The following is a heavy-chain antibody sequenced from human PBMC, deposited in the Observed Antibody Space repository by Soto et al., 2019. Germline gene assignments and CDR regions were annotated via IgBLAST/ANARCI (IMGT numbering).Heavy chain of an antibody. CDR2: IIPVVGNT. D-gene: IGHD3-10*01. CDR1: GRSFSSDG. J-gene: IGHJ6*02. Sequence: QLQLEQSGPEVKKPGSSVKVSCKASGRSFSSDGVSWVRQAPGQGLEWMGGIIPVVGNTKYVQRFQGRLTITADKSTSTVYMEMSSLSSEDTAVYFCARGQYYSSGSAATSYFYFGIDVWGQGTTVIVSS. CDR3: ARGQYYSSGSAATSYFYFGIDV. V-gene: IGHV1-69*06.